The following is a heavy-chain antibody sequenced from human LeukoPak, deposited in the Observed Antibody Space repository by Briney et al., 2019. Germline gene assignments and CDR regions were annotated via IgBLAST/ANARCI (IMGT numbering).Heavy chain of an antibody. Sequence: GGSLRLSCAASGFTFSNYGMNWVRQAPGKGLEWVSSITSSGTFTYYSDSVKGRFTISRDNARNSLYLQMNSLRADDTAVYYCARVHMTTVTTPGYWGQGTLVSVSS. V-gene: IGHV3-21*01. CDR1: GFTFSNYG. D-gene: IGHD4-17*01. CDR3: ARVHMTTVTTPGY. J-gene: IGHJ4*02. CDR2: ITSSGTFT.